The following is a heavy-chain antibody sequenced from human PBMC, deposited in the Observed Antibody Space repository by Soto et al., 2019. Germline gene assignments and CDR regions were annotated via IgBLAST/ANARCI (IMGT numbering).Heavy chain of an antibody. CDR2: IYYSGST. D-gene: IGHD2-15*01. V-gene: IGHV4-39*01. J-gene: IGHJ4*02. CDR3: ARHSITVPPYCSGGSCSSAHFDY. CDR1: GGSISSSSYY. Sequence: SETLSLTCTVSGGSISSSSYYWGWIRQPPGKGLEWIGSIYYSGSTYYNPSLKSRVTISVDTSKNQFSLKLSSVTAADTAVYYCARHSITVPPYCSGGSCSSAHFDYWGQGTLVTVSS.